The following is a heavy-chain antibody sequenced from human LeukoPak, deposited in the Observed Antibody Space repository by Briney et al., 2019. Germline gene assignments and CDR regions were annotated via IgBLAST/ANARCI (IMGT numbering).Heavy chain of an antibody. CDR2: INPNSGGT. V-gene: IGHV1-2*02. CDR1: GYTSPGYY. D-gene: IGHD6-6*01. J-gene: IGHJ4*02. CDR3: AREHSSSSGKVFDY. Sequence: ASVKVSCKASGYTSPGYYMHWVRQAPGQGLEWMGWINPNSGGTNYAQKFQGRVTMTRDTSISTAYMELSRLRSDDTAVYYCAREHSSSSGKVFDYWGQGTLVTVSS.